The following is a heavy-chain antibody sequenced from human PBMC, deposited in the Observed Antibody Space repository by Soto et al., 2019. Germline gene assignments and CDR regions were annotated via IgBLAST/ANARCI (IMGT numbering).Heavy chain of an antibody. J-gene: IGHJ2*01. CDR1: GTSVRHFY. Sequence: SETLSLTCKVSGTSVRHFYWSWIRQSAGKGLEWIGRIYSTGTTNFNPSLKSRLTMSMDMSKNQVSLNLTSVTAADTAVYYCVRDRADFSSTYYHYFSVWGRGTLVTSPQ. CDR3: VRDRADFSSTYYHYFSV. CDR2: IYSTGTT. V-gene: IGHV4-4*07. D-gene: IGHD6-13*01.